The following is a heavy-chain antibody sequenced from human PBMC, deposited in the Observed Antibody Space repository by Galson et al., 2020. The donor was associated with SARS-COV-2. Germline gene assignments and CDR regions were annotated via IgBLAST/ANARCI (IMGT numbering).Heavy chain of an antibody. CDR3: TKDSAHWGYFDY. J-gene: IGHJ4*02. V-gene: IGHV3-9*01. CDR1: GFNFNDYT. CDR2: ISWSSDTI. Sequence: GGSLRISCAASGFNFNDYTMHWVRQVPGKGLEWVSGISWSSDTIGYADSVQGRFSISRDNAKNSLYLQMDSLREEDTALYYCTKDSAHWGYFDYWGQGTLVTVSS. D-gene: IGHD7-27*01.